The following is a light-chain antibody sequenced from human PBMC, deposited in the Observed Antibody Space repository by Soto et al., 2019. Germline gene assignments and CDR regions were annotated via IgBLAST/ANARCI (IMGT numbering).Light chain of an antibody. Sequence: EVVLTQSPVTLSLSPGEGATLSCRASQSFRGLLAWYQRKPGQAPRLLIYDAYNRATGIPPRFSGSGSGTDFTLTISSLQPEDFATYYCQQLNSYPRTFGQGTKVDIK. CDR1: QSFRGL. CDR3: QQLNSYPRT. J-gene: IGKJ1*01. CDR2: DAY. V-gene: IGKV3-11*01.